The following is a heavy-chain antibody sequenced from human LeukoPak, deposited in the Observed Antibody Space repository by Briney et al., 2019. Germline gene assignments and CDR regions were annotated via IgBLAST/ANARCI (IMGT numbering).Heavy chain of an antibody. V-gene: IGHV4-34*01. CDR2: INHSGST. Sequence: SETLSLTCAVYGGSFSGYYWSWIRQPPGKGLEWIWEINHSGSTNYNPSLKSRVTISVDTSKNQFSLKLSSVTAADTAVYYCAGYTYYYGSGSSLDAFDIWGQGTMVTVSS. CDR3: AGYTYYYGSGSSLDAFDI. D-gene: IGHD3-10*01. J-gene: IGHJ3*02. CDR1: GGSFSGYY.